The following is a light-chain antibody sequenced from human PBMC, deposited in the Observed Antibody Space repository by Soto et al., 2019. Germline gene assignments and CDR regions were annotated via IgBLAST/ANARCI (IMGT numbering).Light chain of an antibody. CDR2: EVT. V-gene: IGLV2-8*01. CDR3: SSYAATNNDV. CDR1: SSDVGGYNF. Sequence: QSALTQPPSASGSPGQSVTISCTGTSSDVGGYNFVSWYQQHPGKAPQLIIYEVTKRPSGVPDRFSGSKSGNTASLTVSGLQTEDAADYYCSSYAATNNDVFGSGTKVTVL. J-gene: IGLJ1*01.